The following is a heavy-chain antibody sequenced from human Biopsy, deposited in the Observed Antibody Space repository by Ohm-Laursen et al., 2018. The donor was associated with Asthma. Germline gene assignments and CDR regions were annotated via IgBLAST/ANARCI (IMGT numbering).Heavy chain of an antibody. J-gene: IGHJ4*02. D-gene: IGHD2-2*01. CDR1: GGTFNTYV. CDR3: ARKAGSCISRTCYSLDF. V-gene: IGHV1-69*13. CDR2: INSVFGTT. Sequence: SVKVSCNTLGGTFNTYVIGWVRQAPGQGLEWMGGINSVFGTTTYPQKFQDRVTITADDSTSTVYMESSSLRSEDTAVYYCARKAGSCISRTCYSLDFWGQGTLVTVSS.